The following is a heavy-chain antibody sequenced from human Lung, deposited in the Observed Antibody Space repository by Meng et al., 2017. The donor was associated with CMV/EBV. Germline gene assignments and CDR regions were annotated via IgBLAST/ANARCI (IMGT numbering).Heavy chain of an antibody. D-gene: IGHD6-25*01. V-gene: IGHV3-7*01. CDR1: GFSLSAYW. CDR2: IKEDGSER. CDR3: VRGRGLDA. J-gene: IGHJ6*02. Sequence: SCAASGFSLSAYWMTWVRQAPGQGLEWVANIKEDGSERDYVDSVEGRFTISRDNSRNSLFLEMNSLRVGDTAVYYCVRGRGLDAWGQGNTVTVSS.